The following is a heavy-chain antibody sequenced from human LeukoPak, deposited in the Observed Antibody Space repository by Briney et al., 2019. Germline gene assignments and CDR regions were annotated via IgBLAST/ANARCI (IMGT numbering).Heavy chain of an antibody. V-gene: IGHV1-69*05. J-gene: IGHJ4*02. CDR2: IIPIFGTA. CDR3: ARASSSEENNFDY. CDR1: GGTFSSYA. D-gene: IGHD6-6*01. Sequence: ASVKVSCKASGGTFSSYAISWVRQAPGQGLEWMGGIIPIFGTATYAQKFQGRVTITTDESTSTAYMELSSLRSEDTAVYYCARASSSEENNFDYWGQGTLVTVSS.